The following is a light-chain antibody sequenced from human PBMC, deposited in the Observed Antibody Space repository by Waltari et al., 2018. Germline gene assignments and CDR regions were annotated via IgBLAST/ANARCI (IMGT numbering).Light chain of an antibody. J-gene: IGKJ4*01. CDR2: KAS. CDR1: QSISQW. V-gene: IGKV1-5*03. Sequence: DIQMTQSPSTLSASVGDRVTITCRASQSISQWLAWYQQKPGKAPKLLIYKASTLEAGVPSRFSGSGSGSDFTLTISSLQPDDFATYYCQQYNSYSLLSFGGGTKVEIK. CDR3: QQYNSYSLLS.